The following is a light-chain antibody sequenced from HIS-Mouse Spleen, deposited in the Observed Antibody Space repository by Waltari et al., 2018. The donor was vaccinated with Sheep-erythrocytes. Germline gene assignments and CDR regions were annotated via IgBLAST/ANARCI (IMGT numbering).Light chain of an antibody. CDR3: CSYAGSYNHV. V-gene: IGLV2-11*01. CDR2: DVS. CDR1: SRDVGGYNY. Sequence: QSALTQPRSVSGSPGPSVTISCTGTSRDVGGYNYLSWYQQHPGKAPKLMIYDVSKRPSGVPDRFSGSKSGNTASLTISGLQAEDEADYYCCSYAGSYNHVFATGTKVTVL. J-gene: IGLJ1*01.